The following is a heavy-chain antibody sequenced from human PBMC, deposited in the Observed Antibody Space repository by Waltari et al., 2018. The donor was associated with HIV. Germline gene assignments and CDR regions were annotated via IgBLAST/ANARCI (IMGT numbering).Heavy chain of an antibody. CDR3: ARRGGRSSPLGY. J-gene: IGHJ4*02. V-gene: IGHV3-7*01. D-gene: IGHD6-13*01. Sequence: EVQLVESGGGLVHPGGSLRLSVAAPAFPFRTYLMLWLRQAPGKGREWVANIKKDGSEIYDVDSVKGRFTISRDNAKNSLYLQMNSLRAEDTAVYFCARRGGRSSPLGYWGQGTLVTVSS. CDR1: AFPFRTYL. CDR2: IKKDGSEI.